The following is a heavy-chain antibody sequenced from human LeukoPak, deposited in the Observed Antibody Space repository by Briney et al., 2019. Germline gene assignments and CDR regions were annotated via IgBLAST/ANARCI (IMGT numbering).Heavy chain of an antibody. CDR3: ASNAKYYYGSGSRYYYYGMDV. Sequence: PSETLSLTCAVYGGSFSGYYWSWIRQPPGKGLVWIGEINHSGSTNYNPSLKSRVTISVDTSKNQFSLKLSSVTAADTAVYYCASNAKYYYGSGSRYYYYGMDVWGKGTTVTVSS. J-gene: IGHJ6*04. CDR2: INHSGST. V-gene: IGHV4-34*01. CDR1: GGSFSGYY. D-gene: IGHD3-10*01.